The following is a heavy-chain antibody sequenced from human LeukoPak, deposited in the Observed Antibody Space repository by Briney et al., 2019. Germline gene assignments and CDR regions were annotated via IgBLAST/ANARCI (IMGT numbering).Heavy chain of an antibody. J-gene: IGHJ4*02. D-gene: IGHD6-19*01. V-gene: IGHV3-33*01. CDR1: GFTFNKYG. CDR2: IWYDGNNK. Sequence: GGSLRLSCAASGFTFNKYGMHWVRQAPGKGLEWVASIWYDGNNKYYGDSVKGRVTISRDNSKNTMDLQMNSLRVDDTAVYYCAMETSTGWFYWGQGTLVTVSS. CDR3: AMETSTGWFY.